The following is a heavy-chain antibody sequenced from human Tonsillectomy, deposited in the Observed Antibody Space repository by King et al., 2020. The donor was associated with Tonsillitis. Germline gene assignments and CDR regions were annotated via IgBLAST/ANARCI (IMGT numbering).Heavy chain of an antibody. CDR3: ARHWTPPLAPYYFDH. CDR2: IYPGDSDT. D-gene: IGHD3/OR15-3a*01. CDR1: GFTFTSYW. J-gene: IGHJ4*02. V-gene: IGHV5-51*01. Sequence: VQLVESGAEVKKPGESLRISCKGSGFTFTSYWIGWVRQMPGKGLEWMGTIYPGDSDTRYSPSLQSQVTISADKSISTAYLQWSSLKAADTAMYYCARHWTPPLAPYYFDHGGQGNLVTVSS.